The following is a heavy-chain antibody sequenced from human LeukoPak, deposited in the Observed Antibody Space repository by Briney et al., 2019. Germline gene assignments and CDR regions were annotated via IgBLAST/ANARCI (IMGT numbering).Heavy chain of an antibody. Sequence: GESLKISCKGSEYGFISYWIGWVRQMPGKGLEWMGIIYPGDSDTRYSPSFQGQVTISADMSISTAYLQWSSLKASDTAMYYCARREVTGYDAFDIWGQGTLVTVSS. CDR2: IYPGDSDT. CDR3: ARREVTGYDAFDI. V-gene: IGHV5-51*01. D-gene: IGHD5-18*01. J-gene: IGHJ3*02. CDR1: EYGFISYW.